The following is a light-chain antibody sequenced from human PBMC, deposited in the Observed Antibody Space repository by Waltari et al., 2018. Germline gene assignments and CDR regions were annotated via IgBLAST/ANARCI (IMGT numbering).Light chain of an antibody. Sequence: ELVLTQSPATLSLSPGERATLSCRSSQSVSSYLAWYQQKVGQAPRLLIYDASNRATGIPARFSGSGSGTDFTFTISSLEPEDFAVYYCLQRSSWPWTFGQGTKVEIK. CDR1: QSVSSY. CDR2: DAS. V-gene: IGKV3-11*01. CDR3: LQRSSWPWT. J-gene: IGKJ1*01.